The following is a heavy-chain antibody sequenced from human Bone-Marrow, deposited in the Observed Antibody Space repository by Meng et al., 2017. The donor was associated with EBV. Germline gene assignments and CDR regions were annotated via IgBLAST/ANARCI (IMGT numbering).Heavy chain of an antibody. CDR3: ASLAVAAPFDP. CDR1: GFSISNNY. D-gene: IGHD6-19*01. Sequence: EGRLLESGGGLIQPGGSLRLSCAASGFSISNNYMSWVRQAPGKGPEWVSAIFRDGNTYYADSVRGRFTISRDNSKNTLYLQMDSVRAEDTAVYYCASLAVAAPFDPWGQGTLVTVSS. CDR2: IFRDGNT. J-gene: IGHJ5*02. V-gene: IGHV3-53*01.